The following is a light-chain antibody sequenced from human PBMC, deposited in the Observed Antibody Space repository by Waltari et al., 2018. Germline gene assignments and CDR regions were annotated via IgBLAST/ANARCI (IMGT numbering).Light chain of an antibody. Sequence: IVMTLSPATLSVSPGERAILSCRARQSISNKLAWYQQKPGQPPKLLIYDASSRATGIPATVSGSGSGTDFTLTISSLQSEDFVIYDWQQYNSWPYTFGQVTKLEIK. CDR2: DAS. V-gene: IGKV3-15*01. J-gene: IGKJ2*01. CDR3: QQYNSWPYT. CDR1: QSISNK.